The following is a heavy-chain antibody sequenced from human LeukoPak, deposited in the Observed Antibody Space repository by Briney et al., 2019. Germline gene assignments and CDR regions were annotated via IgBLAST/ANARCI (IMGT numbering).Heavy chain of an antibody. J-gene: IGHJ6*03. CDR1: GFTFSTFA. Sequence: PGGSLRLSCAASGFTFSTFAMIWVRQPPGKGLEWVSSIFPSGGEIHYADSVRGRFTISRDNSKSTLSLQMNSLRAGDTAVYYCVRANGDPRGYYMDVWGKGTTVIISS. V-gene: IGHV3-23*01. D-gene: IGHD4-17*01. CDR2: IFPSGGEI. CDR3: VRANGDPRGYYMDV.